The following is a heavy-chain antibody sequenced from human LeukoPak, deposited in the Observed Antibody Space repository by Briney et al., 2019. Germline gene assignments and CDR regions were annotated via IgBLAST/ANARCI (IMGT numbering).Heavy chain of an antibody. D-gene: IGHD3-10*01. CDR2: ISSSGYTI. J-gene: IGHJ3*02. CDR3: ARRGTVVRGVIIDRDAFDI. V-gene: IGHV3-11*04. Sequence: GGSLRLSCAASGFTFSDDYMSWIRQAPGKGLEWVSYISSSGYTIYYADSVKGRFTISRDNAKNSLFLQMNSLRAEDTAVYYCARRGTVVRGVIIDRDAFDIWGQGTMVTVSS. CDR1: GFTFSDDY.